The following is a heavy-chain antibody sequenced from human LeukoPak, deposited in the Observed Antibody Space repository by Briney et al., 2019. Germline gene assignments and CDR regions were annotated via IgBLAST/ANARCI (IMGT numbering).Heavy chain of an antibody. CDR1: GDSISRYY. CDR3: ARHSMLSSTYFGVSDI. D-gene: IGHD6-13*01. CDR2: IFTGGFI. Sequence: SETLSLTCSVSGDSISRYYWNWIRQPAGRGLEWIGRIFTGGFINYNPSLSSRVTVSLDTSKNQVPLKLTSVTAADTAVYYCARHSMLSSTYFGVSDIWGQGTTVTVSS. J-gene: IGHJ3*02. V-gene: IGHV4-4*07.